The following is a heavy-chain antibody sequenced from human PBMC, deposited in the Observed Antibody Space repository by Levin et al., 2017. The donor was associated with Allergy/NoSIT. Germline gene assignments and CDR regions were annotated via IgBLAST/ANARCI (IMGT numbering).Heavy chain of an antibody. Sequence: GESLKISCAASGFTFSSYWMYWVRQAPGKGLVWVSRINSDGGSTKYADSVKGRFAISRDNAKNTLYLQMNTLRAEDTAVYYCARYITSWYGIDFWGQGTLVTVSS. CDR1: GFTFSSYW. CDR2: INSDGGST. J-gene: IGHJ4*02. V-gene: IGHV3-74*01. D-gene: IGHD6-13*01. CDR3: ARYITSWYGIDF.